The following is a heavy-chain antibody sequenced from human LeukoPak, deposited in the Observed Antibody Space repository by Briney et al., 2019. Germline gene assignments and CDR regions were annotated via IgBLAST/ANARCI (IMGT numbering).Heavy chain of an antibody. Sequence: PGESLRLSCAASGFTFSSYSMNWVRQAPGKGLEWVSYIGSGSNTIYYADSVKGRFTISRDNANDSLFFQMHSLRDEDTAVYYCVSDHLFAFDIWGQGTMVAVSS. CDR3: VSDHLFAFDI. CDR2: IGSGSNTI. V-gene: IGHV3-48*02. J-gene: IGHJ3*02. CDR1: GFTFSSYS.